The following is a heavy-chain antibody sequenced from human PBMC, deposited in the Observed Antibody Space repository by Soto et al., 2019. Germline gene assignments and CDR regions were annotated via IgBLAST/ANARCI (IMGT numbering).Heavy chain of an antibody. D-gene: IGHD1-26*01. V-gene: IGHV1-69*13. CDR2: ITPIFDTT. CDR1: GGTFTNFA. CDR3: ARGMWDLLLHRPNAFDI. J-gene: IGHJ3*02. Sequence: SVKVSCKTSGGTFTNFAISWVRQAPGQGLEWMGGITPIFDTTKYAQEFQGRVTITADESSTTAYMEMSSLRSEDTAVYFCARGMWDLLLHRPNAFDIWGQGTLVTVSS.